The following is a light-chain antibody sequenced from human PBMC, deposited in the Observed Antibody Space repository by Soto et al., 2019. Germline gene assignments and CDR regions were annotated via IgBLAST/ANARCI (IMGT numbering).Light chain of an antibody. V-gene: IGKV1-39*01. J-gene: IGKJ5*01. CDR3: QQSYSTTIT. CDR2: AAS. Sequence: DIQMCQSPSSLSASVGDRVTITCRASQSISSYLNWYHQKPGKAPKLLIYAASSLQSGVPSRFSGSGSGTDFTLTISSLQPEDFATYYCQQSYSTTITFGQGTRLENK. CDR1: QSISSY.